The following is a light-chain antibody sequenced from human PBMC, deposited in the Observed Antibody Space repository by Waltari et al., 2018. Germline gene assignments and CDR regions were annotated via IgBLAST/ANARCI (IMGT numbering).Light chain of an antibody. CDR3: QSYDTSLSVV. CDR2: GVN. V-gene: IGLV1-40*01. Sequence: QSVLTQPPSVSGAPGQRVTIPCTGGGSNIGEGYDVHWYRQLPGKAPELLIYGVNNRPSGVPDRFFGSLSGTSASLAITGLQAEDEADYYCQSYDTSLSVVFGGGTKLTV. J-gene: IGLJ2*01. CDR1: GSNIGEGYD.